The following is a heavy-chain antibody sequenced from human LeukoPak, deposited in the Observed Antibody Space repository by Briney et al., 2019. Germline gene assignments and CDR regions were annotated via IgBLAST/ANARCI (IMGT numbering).Heavy chain of an antibody. D-gene: IGHD3-10*01. CDR2: IYTSGST. V-gene: IGHV4-4*07. CDR3: ARDGYYYGSGSFHHGSFDY. J-gene: IGHJ4*02. CDR1: GGSISSYY. Sequence: PSETLSLTCTVSGGSISSYYWSWIRQPAGKGLEWIGRIYTSGSTNYNPSLKSRVTMSVDTSKNQFSLKLSSVTAADTAVYYCARDGYYYGSGSFHHGSFDYWGQGTLVTVSS.